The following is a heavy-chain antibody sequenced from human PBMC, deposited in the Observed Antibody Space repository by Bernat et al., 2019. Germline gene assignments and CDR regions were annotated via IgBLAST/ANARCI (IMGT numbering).Heavy chain of an antibody. J-gene: IGHJ4*02. D-gene: IGHD5/OR15-5a*01. CDR1: AFTFSSYA. V-gene: IGHV3-23*01. CDR2: VSSSGGST. CDR3: AKGVYGLGGFDY. Sequence: EVQLLESGGGLVQPGGSLRLSCAASAFTFSSYAMSWVRQAPGKGLEWVSTVSSSGGSTYYADSVKGRFSISRDNSKNALYLQMNSLRAEETAVYYCAKGVYGLGGFDYWGQGTLVTVSS.